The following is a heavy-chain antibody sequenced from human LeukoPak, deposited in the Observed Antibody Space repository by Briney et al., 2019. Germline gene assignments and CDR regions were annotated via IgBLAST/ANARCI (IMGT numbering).Heavy chain of an antibody. J-gene: IGHJ3*01. V-gene: IGHV3-9*01. D-gene: IGHD6-13*01. CDR2: ISWNSGSI. CDR1: GFTFDDYA. CDR3: ARDKIGVSRD. Sequence: PGRSLRLSCAASGFTFDDYAMHWVRQAPGKGLEWVSGISWNSGSIGYADSVKGRFTISRDNAKNSLYLQMNSLRAEDTALYYCARDKIGVSRDWGQGTMVTVSS.